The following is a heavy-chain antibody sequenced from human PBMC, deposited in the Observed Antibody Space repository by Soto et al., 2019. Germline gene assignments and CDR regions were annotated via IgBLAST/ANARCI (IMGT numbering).Heavy chain of an antibody. Sequence: ASVKVSCKASGYTFTSYSISWVQQDPGHGLEWMGWISAYNGNTNYAQKLQGRVTMTTDTSTSTAYMELRSLRSDDTAVYYCARDTNYDFWSGYYTGIDYWGQGTLVTVSS. D-gene: IGHD3-3*01. V-gene: IGHV1-18*01. CDR2: ISAYNGNT. CDR3: ARDTNYDFWSGYYTGIDY. CDR1: GYTFTSYS. J-gene: IGHJ4*02.